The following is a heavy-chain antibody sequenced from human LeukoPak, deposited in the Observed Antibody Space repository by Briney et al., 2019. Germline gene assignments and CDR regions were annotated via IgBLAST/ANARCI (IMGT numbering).Heavy chain of an antibody. D-gene: IGHD2-2*01. CDR3: ARGSSRAFDY. Sequence: GGSLRLSCAASGFTFSSYGMHWVRQAPGKGLEWISCISSGSGSIYYPDSVKGRFTISRDNAKNSLYLQMNSLRDDDTAVYYCARGSSRAFDYWGQGTLVTVSS. CDR2: ISSGSGSI. V-gene: IGHV3-48*02. CDR1: GFTFSSYG. J-gene: IGHJ4*02.